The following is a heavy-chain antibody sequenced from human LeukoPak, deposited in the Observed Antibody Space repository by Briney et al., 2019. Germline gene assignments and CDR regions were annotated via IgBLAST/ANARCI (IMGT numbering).Heavy chain of an antibody. CDR2: INHSGST. CDR3: ARRGYYYGSGSYYRPPHFDY. D-gene: IGHD3-10*01. CDR1: GGSFSGYY. V-gene: IGHV4-34*01. J-gene: IGHJ4*02. Sequence: SETLSLTCAVYGGSFSGYYWSWIRQPPGKGLEWIGEINHSGSTNYNPSLKSRVTISVDTSKNQFSLKPSSVTAADTAVYYCARRGYYYGSGSYYRPPHFDYWGQGTLVTVSS.